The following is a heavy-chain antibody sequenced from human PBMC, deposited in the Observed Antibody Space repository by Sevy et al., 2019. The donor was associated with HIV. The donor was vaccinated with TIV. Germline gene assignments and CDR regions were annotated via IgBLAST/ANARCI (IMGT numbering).Heavy chain of an antibody. CDR1: GFTFSSYS. D-gene: IGHD3-10*01. Sequence: GGSLRLSCAASGFTFSSYSMNWVRQAPGKGLEWVSYISSSSSTIYYADSVKGRFTISRDNAKNSLYLQMNSPRDEDTAVYYCARDMASLWFGESTPYWYFDLWGRGTLVTVSS. CDR3: ARDMASLWFGESTPYWYFDL. V-gene: IGHV3-48*02. CDR2: ISSSSSTI. J-gene: IGHJ2*01.